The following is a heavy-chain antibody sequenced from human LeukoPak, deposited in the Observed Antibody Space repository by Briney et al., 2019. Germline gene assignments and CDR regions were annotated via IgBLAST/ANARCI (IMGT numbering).Heavy chain of an antibody. CDR1: GYSFTNYW. Sequence: GESLKISCQGSGYSFTNYWIGWVRQMPGKGLEWMGIIYLGDSDTRYSPSFQGQVTISADKSISTAYLQWSSLKASDTAIYYCARHSSYTSGWPLDYWGQGTLVTVSS. CDR3: ARHSSYTSGWPLDY. J-gene: IGHJ4*02. D-gene: IGHD6-19*01. V-gene: IGHV5-51*01. CDR2: IYLGDSDT.